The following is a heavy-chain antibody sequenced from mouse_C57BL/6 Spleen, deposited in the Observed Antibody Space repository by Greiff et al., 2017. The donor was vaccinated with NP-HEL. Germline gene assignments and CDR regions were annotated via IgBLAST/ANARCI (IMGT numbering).Heavy chain of an antibody. V-gene: IGHV1-15*01. CDR3: TRARDYGSDY. J-gene: IGHJ2*01. CDR1: GYTFTDYE. Sequence: VQLQESGAALVRPGASVTLSCKASGYTFTDYEMHWVKQTPVHGLVWIGAIDPETGGTAYNQKFKGKAILTADKSSSTAYMELRSLTSEDSAVYYCTRARDYGSDYWGQGTTLTVSS. D-gene: IGHD1-1*01. CDR2: IDPETGGT.